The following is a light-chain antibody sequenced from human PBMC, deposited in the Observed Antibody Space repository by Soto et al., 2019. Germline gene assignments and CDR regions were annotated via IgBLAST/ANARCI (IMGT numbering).Light chain of an antibody. J-gene: IGKJ1*01. CDR3: QQYGSSGT. Sequence: EIVLTQSPGTLSLSPGEGATLSCRASQSVVTSYLAWYQQKYGQSPRLLIYGALYRAPGIPDRFSGSGSGTDFTLSISRLEPEDFAVYYCQQYGSSGTFGQGTKVEIK. CDR1: QSVVTSY. CDR2: GAL. V-gene: IGKV3-20*01.